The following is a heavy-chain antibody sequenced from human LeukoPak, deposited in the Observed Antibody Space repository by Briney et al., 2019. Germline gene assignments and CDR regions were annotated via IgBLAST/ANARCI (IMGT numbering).Heavy chain of an antibody. CDR2: IYYSGST. D-gene: IGHD3-3*01. Sequence: SESLSLTCTVSGGSISSSSYYWGWIRQPPGKGQEWFGSIYYSGSTYYNPSPKSRVTISVDRSKNQFSLKLSYVTAAETAVYYCASYDFWSLEWLDPWGQGTLVIVSS. CDR3: ASYDFWSLEWLDP. CDR1: GGSISSSSYY. J-gene: IGHJ5*02. V-gene: IGHV4-39*01.